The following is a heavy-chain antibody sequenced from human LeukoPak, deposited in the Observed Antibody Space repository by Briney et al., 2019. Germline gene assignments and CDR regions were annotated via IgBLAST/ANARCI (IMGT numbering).Heavy chain of an antibody. CDR2: IYYSGNT. V-gene: IGHV4-39*07. CDR1: GGSISSTSYY. J-gene: IGHJ4*02. D-gene: IGHD6-19*01. Sequence: PSETLSLTCTVSGGSISSTSYYWGWIRQPPGKGLEWIGSIYYSGNTYYNPSLKSRVTISVDTSKNQFSLKLSSVTAADTAVYYCARGQFLYSTGWPSTIRFDYWGQGALVTVSS. CDR3: ARGQFLYSTGWPSTIRFDY.